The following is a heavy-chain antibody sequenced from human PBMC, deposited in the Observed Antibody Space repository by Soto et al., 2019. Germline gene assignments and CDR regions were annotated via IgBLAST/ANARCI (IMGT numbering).Heavy chain of an antibody. Sequence: ASVKVSCKASGYTFTSYSMYWVRQAPGQRLAWMGWINAGNGNTKYSQKFQGRVSIARDTSASTAYMELSSLRSEDTAVYYCARSGGGYSYGFFDYWGQGTLVTVSS. CDR1: GYTFTSYS. V-gene: IGHV1-3*01. CDR3: ARSGGGYSYGFFDY. J-gene: IGHJ4*02. CDR2: INAGNGNT. D-gene: IGHD5-18*01.